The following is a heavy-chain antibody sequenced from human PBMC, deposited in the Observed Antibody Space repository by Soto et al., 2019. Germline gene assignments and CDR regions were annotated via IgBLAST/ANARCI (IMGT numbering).Heavy chain of an antibody. CDR1: GYTFTRYD. J-gene: IGHJ6*03. CDR3: ARGGSWRYYYYYYMDV. V-gene: IGHV1-8*01. Sequence: ASVKVSCKASGYTFTRYDINWVRQDTGQGLEWIGWMNPNSGNTGYAQKFQGRVTMTRNTSISTAYMELSSLRSEDTAVYYCARGGSWRYYYYYYMDVWGKGTTVTVSS. CDR2: MNPNSGNT. D-gene: IGHD3-10*01.